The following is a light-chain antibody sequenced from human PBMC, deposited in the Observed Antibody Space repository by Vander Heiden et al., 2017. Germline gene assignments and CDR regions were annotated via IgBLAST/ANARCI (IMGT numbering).Light chain of an antibody. CDR1: SSNIAAGYD. CDR3: QSYDTSLSTYV. CDR2: AKS. J-gene: IGLJ1*01. Sequence: ALTQPLSVSGAPWQRVTISCTGSSSNIAAGYDVHWYQQLPGTAPKLLISAKSNRPSGVPDRFSGSKSGTSASLAITGLQPEDEADYYCQSYDTSLSTYVFGTGTKVTVL. V-gene: IGLV1-40*01.